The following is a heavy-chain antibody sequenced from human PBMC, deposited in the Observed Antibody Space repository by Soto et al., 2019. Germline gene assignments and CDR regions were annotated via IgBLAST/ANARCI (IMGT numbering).Heavy chain of an antibody. CDR1: GFTFSSYG. J-gene: IGHJ6*02. V-gene: IGHV3-30*18. CDR3: AKEDSSSWHYYYGMDV. Sequence: QVQLVESGGGVVQPGRSLRLSCAASGFTFSSYGMNWVRQAPGKGLEWEAVISYDGSNKYYADSVKGRFTISRDRSKNMLYLQMNSLRAEDTAVYYCAKEDSSSWHYYYGMDVWGQGTTVTVSS. CDR2: ISYDGSNK. D-gene: IGHD6-13*01.